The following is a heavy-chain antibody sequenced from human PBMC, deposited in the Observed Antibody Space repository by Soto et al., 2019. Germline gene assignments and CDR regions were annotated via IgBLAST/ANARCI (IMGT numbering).Heavy chain of an antibody. CDR1: GGSISSSNW. J-gene: IGHJ5*02. CDR3: ARYKVEMATTSPWFDP. D-gene: IGHD5-12*01. Sequence: PSETLSLTCAVSGGSISSSNWWSWVRQPPGKGLEWIGEIYHSGSTNYNPSLKSRVTISVEKSKNQFSLKLSSVTAADTAVYYCARYKVEMATTSPWFDPWGQGTLVT. CDR2: IYHSGST. V-gene: IGHV4-4*02.